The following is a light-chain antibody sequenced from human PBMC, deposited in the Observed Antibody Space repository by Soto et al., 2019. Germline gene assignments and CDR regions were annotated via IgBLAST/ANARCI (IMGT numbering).Light chain of an antibody. CDR2: ETS. CDR3: HQYNNWPPGT. V-gene: IGKV3-15*01. CDR1: QSVSNN. J-gene: IGKJ2*01. Sequence: EIVLTQSPGTLSLSPGERATLSCRASQSVSNNYLAWYQQKPGQAPRLFIYETSTRATGIPARFSGSGSGTEFTLTISSLQSEDFALYYCHQYNNWPPGTFGQGTKVDNK.